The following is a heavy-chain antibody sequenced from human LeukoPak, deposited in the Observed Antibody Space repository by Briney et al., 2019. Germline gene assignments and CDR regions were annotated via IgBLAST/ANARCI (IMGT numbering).Heavy chain of an antibody. V-gene: IGHV3-30*02. CDR3: ARWYCSRTNCYYDY. Sequence: PGGSLRLSCAASGFTFSSYGMHWVRQAPGKGLEWVAFIRYDGSNKYYADSVKGRFTISRDNSKNTLYLQMNSLRVEDTAVYYCARWYCSRTNCYYDYWGQGTLVTVSS. CDR1: GFTFSSYG. D-gene: IGHD2-2*01. J-gene: IGHJ4*02. CDR2: IRYDGSNK.